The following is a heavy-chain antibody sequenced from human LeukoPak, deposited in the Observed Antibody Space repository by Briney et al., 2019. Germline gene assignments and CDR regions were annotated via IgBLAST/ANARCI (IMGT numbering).Heavy chain of an antibody. CDR1: GFTFSSYA. CDR2: ISGSGAYT. V-gene: IGHV3-23*01. CDR3: AKGYKGGYYAFDI. Sequence: PGGSLRLSCAASGFTFSSYAMTWVRQAPGKGLEWVSAISGSGAYTHYADSVKGRFTISRDSSKNTMYLQMNSLRADDTAIYYCAKGYKGGYYAFDIWGQGTMVTVSS. D-gene: IGHD3-22*01. J-gene: IGHJ3*02.